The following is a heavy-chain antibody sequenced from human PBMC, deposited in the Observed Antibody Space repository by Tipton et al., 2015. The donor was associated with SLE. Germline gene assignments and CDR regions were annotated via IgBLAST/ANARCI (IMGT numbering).Heavy chain of an antibody. CDR2: ISGSGGST. CDR3: AIAPGAEYFQH. V-gene: IGHV3-23*01. CDR1: GFTFSSYA. J-gene: IGHJ1*01. Sequence: GSLRLSCAASGFTFSSYAMHWVRQAPGKGLEWVSAISGSGGSTYYADSVKGRFTISRDNSKNTLYLQMNSLRAEDTAVYYCAIAPGAEYFQHWGQGTLVTVSS.